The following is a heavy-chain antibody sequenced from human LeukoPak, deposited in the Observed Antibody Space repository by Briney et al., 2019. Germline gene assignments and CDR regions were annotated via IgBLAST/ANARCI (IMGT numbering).Heavy chain of an antibody. CDR1: GFTFDDYA. CDR3: VKGARSILTAYSDS. J-gene: IGHJ5*01. D-gene: IGHD3-9*01. Sequence: GGSLRLSCAASGFTFDDYAMYWVRQAPGKGLEWVSGIGWNGEREGYADSVKGRFTISRDNAKNFLYLQMHSLGPEDTALYYCVKGARSILTAYSDSWGQGTLVTVSS. V-gene: IGHV3-9*01. CDR2: IGWNGERE.